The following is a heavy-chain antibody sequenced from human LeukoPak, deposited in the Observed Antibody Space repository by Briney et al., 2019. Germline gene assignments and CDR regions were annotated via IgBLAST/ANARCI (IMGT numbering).Heavy chain of an antibody. CDR1: GYTFTSYA. J-gene: IGHJ4*02. Sequence: ASVKVSCKASGYTFTSYAMHWVRQAPGQRLEWMGWINAGNGNTKYSQKFQGRVTMTRNTSTSTVYMELSSLRSEDTAVYYCAREPTKLGYCSGGSCSEDYFDYWGQGTLVTVSS. CDR2: INAGNGNT. V-gene: IGHV1-3*01. CDR3: AREPTKLGYCSGGSCSEDYFDY. D-gene: IGHD2-15*01.